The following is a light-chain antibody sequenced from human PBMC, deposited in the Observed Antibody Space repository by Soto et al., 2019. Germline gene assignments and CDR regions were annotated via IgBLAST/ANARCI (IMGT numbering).Light chain of an antibody. Sequence: QSALTQPPSASGTPGQTVTISCSGSSSKIGSNYVYWYQQLPGTAPKLLIYRNNQRPSGVPDRFSGSKSGTSASLAISGLRSEDEADYYCAAWDDSLEVVFGGGTKLTVL. CDR1: SSKIGSNY. CDR3: AAWDDSLEVV. J-gene: IGLJ2*01. V-gene: IGLV1-47*01. CDR2: RNN.